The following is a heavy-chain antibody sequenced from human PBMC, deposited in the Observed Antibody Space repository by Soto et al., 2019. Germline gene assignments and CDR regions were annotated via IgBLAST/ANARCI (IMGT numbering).Heavy chain of an antibody. Sequence: GESLKISCKGSGYKFIDYWTGWVRQVPGKGLEWMGGIYPGDFDRKYSPSFQGQVTISADKSITTAYLQWSSLKASDTAIYYCARSYGGEYYDSRSYYYAYWGQGTLVTVSS. CDR3: ARSYGGEYYDSRSYYYAY. V-gene: IGHV5-51*01. D-gene: IGHD3-22*01. J-gene: IGHJ4*02. CDR1: GYKFIDYW. CDR2: IYPGDFDR.